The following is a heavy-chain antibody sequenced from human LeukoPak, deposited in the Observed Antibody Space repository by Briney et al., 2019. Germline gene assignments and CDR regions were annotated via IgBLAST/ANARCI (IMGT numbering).Heavy chain of an antibody. J-gene: IGHJ5*01. CDR3: AKGGYSGHEFDF. Sequence: GGSLRLSCAASGFTVSSNYMSWVRQAPGKGLEWVSVIYGGNSTYYAASVKGRFTISRDTSKNTLYLQMNSLTVEDTAVYYCAKGGYSGHEFDFWGQGALVTVSS. CDR2: IYGGNST. V-gene: IGHV3-66*01. CDR1: GFTVSSNY. D-gene: IGHD5-12*01.